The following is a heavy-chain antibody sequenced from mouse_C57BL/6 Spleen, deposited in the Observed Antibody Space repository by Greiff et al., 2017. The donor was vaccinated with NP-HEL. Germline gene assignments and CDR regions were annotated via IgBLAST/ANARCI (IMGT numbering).Heavy chain of an antibody. CDR1: GLNFKDTY. V-gene: IGHV14-3*02. CDR2: IDPPNGNT. J-gene: IGHJ2*01. CDR3: ARMARK. Sequence: VQLHQSGAELVNSGATVKCSCTASGLNFKDTYMHWLRQLPERGLEWIGRIDPPNGNTKYDPKFQGTATITADTSANTADLQLSSLTSEDTAVYYCARMARKWGQGTTLTVSS.